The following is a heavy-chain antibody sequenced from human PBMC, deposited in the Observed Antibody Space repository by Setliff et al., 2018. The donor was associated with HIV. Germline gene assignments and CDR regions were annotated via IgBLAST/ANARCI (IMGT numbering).Heavy chain of an antibody. CDR2: INNNGNT. V-gene: IGHV4-4*07. Sequence: SETLSLTCTCSGDSITTNYWSWIRQPAGKGPEWIGRINNNGNTNYNPSLKSRVTMSVDTSKNQFSLKMSSVTAADTAVYYCARESGSAYYYYYMDVWGKGTTVTV. CDR1: GDSITTNY. J-gene: IGHJ6*03. D-gene: IGHD1-26*01. CDR3: ARESGSAYYYYYMDV.